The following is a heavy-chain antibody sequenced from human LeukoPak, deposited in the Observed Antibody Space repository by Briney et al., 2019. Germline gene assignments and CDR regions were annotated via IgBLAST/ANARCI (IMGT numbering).Heavy chain of an antibody. J-gene: IGHJ4*02. CDR3: AKAPVTTCRGAYCYPFDY. CDR2: ISGSGGHT. V-gene: IGHV3-23*01. CDR1: GFTFSIYG. D-gene: IGHD2-21*01. Sequence: PGGSLRLSCAASGFTFSIYGMTWVRQAPGKGLEWVSGISGSGGHTYYAVSVQGRFTISRHNSYNMLYLEMNSLRPEDAAVYYCAKAPVTTCRGAYCYPFDYWGQGTLVTVSS.